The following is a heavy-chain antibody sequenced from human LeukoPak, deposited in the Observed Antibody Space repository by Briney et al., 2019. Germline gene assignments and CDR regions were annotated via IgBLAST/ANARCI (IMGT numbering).Heavy chain of an antibody. D-gene: IGHD3-10*01. CDR3: ARDENFYGSGSYYYFDY. J-gene: IGHJ4*02. V-gene: IGHV1-46*01. CDR2: INPSGGST. CDR1: GYTFTSYY. Sequence: ASVKVSCKASGYTFTSYYMHWVRQAPGQGLEWMGIINPSGGSTSYAQKFQGRVTMTRDTSTRIVSMELSSLRSEDTAVYYCARDENFYGSGSYYYFDYWGQGTLVTVSS.